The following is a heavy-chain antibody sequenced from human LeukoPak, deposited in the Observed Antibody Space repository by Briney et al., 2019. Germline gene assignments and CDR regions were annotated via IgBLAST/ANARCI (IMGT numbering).Heavy chain of an antibody. D-gene: IGHD1-26*01. CDR3: AGRGSMGANPNGFDY. J-gene: IGHJ4*02. Sequence: SETLSLTCTVSGGSISSSSYYWGWIRQPPGKGLEWIGSIYYSGSTNYNPSLKSRVTISVDKSKNQFSLKLSSVTAADTAVYYCAGRGSMGANPNGFDYWGQGTLVTVSS. CDR1: GGSISSSSYY. CDR2: IYYSGST. V-gene: IGHV4-39*07.